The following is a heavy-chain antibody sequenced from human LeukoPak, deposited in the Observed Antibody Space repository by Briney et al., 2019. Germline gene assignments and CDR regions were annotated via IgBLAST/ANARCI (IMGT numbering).Heavy chain of an antibody. V-gene: IGHV3-30-3*01. J-gene: IGHJ4*02. D-gene: IGHD6-19*01. Sequence: PGGSLRLSCAASGFTFSSYAMHWVRQAPGKGLEWVAVISYDGSNKYYADSVKGRFTISRDNSKNTLYLQMNSLRAEDTAVYYCARDRGLVRYFDYWGQGTLVTVSS. CDR2: ISYDGSNK. CDR1: GFTFSSYA. CDR3: ARDRGLVRYFDY.